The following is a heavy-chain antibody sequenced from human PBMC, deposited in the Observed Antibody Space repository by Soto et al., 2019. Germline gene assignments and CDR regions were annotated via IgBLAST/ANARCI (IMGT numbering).Heavy chain of an antibody. D-gene: IGHD3-16*01. J-gene: IGHJ6*02. V-gene: IGHV4-59*04. CDR3: ARHKGGYYSGVDV. Sequence: SETLSLTCTVSGGSISSYYWSWIRQPPGKGLEWIGYIYYSGTTYYNPSLKSRVTISVDTSKNQFSLKLSSVTAADTAVYYCARHKGGYYSGVDVWGQGTTVTVSS. CDR1: GGSISSYY. CDR2: IYYSGTT.